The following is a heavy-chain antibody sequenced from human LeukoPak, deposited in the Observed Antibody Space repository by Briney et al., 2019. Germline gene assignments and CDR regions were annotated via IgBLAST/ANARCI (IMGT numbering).Heavy chain of an antibody. J-gene: IGHJ4*02. Sequence: ASVKVSFTASGGTFSSYAISWVRQAPGQGLEWMGGIIPIFGTANYAQKFQGRVTITADESTSTAYMELSSLRSEDTAVYYCAREYYYDSSGYYPLDYWGQGTLVTVSS. D-gene: IGHD3-22*01. CDR1: GGTFSSYA. CDR2: IIPIFGTA. V-gene: IGHV1-69*13. CDR3: AREYYYDSSGYYPLDY.